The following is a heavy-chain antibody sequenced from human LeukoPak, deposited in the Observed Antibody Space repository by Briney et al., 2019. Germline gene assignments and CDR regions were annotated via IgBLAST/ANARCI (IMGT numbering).Heavy chain of an antibody. Sequence: ETLSLACTVSGGSISSQYWSWVRQPPGKGLEWVANIKQDGSEKYYVDSVKGRFTISRDNAKNSLYLQMNSPRAEDTAVYYCARDLFPVVVGKDYWGQGTLVTVSS. CDR2: IKQDGSEK. J-gene: IGHJ4*02. CDR3: ARDLFPVVVGKDY. D-gene: IGHD2-15*01. V-gene: IGHV3-7*01. CDR1: GGSISSQY.